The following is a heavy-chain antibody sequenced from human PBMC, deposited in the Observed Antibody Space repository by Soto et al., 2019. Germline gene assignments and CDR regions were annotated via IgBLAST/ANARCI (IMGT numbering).Heavy chain of an antibody. D-gene: IGHD1-26*01. V-gene: IGHV4-39*01. CDR2: IYYSGST. J-gene: IGHJ4*02. Sequence: QLQLQESGPGLVKPSETLSLTCTVSGGSISSSSYYWGWIRQPPGKGLEWIGSIYYSGSTYYNPSLKSRVTISVDTSKNQFSLKLSSVTAADTAVYYCARHDSWPSYWSHFDYWGQGTLVTVSS. CDR1: GGSISSSSYY. CDR3: ARHDSWPSYWSHFDY.